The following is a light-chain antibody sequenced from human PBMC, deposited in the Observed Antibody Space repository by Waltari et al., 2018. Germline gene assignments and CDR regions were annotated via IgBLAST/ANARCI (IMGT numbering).Light chain of an antibody. Sequence: EIVLTQSPGTLSLSPGERATLSCRASQSVSSSYLAWYQQNPGQAPRLLIYGASSSATGIPDRFSGSGSGTDFTLTISRLEPEDFAVYYCQQYGRSWNTFGQGTKLEIK. J-gene: IGKJ2*01. CDR2: GAS. CDR1: QSVSSSY. V-gene: IGKV3-20*01. CDR3: QQYGRSWNT.